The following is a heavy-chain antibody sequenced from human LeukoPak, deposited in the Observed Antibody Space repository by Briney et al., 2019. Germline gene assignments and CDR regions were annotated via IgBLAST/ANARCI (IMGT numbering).Heavy chain of an antibody. J-gene: IGHJ4*02. CDR2: ISGSGGGT. CDR3: AKAVDTAMVPYFDY. CDR1: GFTFSSYA. V-gene: IGHV3-23*01. Sequence: GGSLRLSCAASGFTFSSYAMSWVRQAAGKGLEWVSVISGSGGGTYYADSVKGRFTISRDNSKNTLYLQMNSLRAEDTAVHYCAKAVDTAMVPYFDYWGQGTLVTVSS. D-gene: IGHD5-18*01.